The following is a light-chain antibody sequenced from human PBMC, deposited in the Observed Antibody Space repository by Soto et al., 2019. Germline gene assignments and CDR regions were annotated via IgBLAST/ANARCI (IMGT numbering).Light chain of an antibody. J-gene: IGKJ1*01. CDR2: TVS. Sequence: DIVMTQTPLSLPVTAGEPASISCRSSQSLLYSDDGNTYLDLFLQKPGQSPQLLIYTVSYRASGVPDRFSGSVSGTDFKLKISRVEAEYVGVYYCLQRKEFPWTFGQGTRVEIK. CDR1: QSLLYSDDGNTY. CDR3: LQRKEFPWT. V-gene: IGKV2-40*01.